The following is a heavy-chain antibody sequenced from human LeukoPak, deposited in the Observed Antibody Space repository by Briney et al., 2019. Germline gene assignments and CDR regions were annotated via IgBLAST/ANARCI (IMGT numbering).Heavy chain of an antibody. CDR1: GYSFTSYW. J-gene: IGHJ4*02. D-gene: IGHD5-24*01. CDR2: IYPGDSDT. CDR3: ARLRRDGYNSHYFDY. Sequence: GASLKISFKGSGYSFTSYWIGWVRPMPGKGLEGMGSIYPGDSDTRYSPSFQGQVTISADKSISTAYLQWSSLKASDTAMYYCARLRRDGYNSHYFDYWGQGTLVTVSS. V-gene: IGHV5-51*01.